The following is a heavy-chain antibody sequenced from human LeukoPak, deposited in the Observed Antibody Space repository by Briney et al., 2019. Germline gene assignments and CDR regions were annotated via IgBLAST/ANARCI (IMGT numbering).Heavy chain of an antibody. Sequence: SVKVSCKASGGTFSSYAISWVRQAPGQGLEWMGGIIPIFGTANYAQKFQGRVTITTDESTSTAYMELSSLRSEDTAVYYCAATGTTGYYMDVWAKGPRSPSP. CDR3: AATGTTGYYMDV. CDR2: IIPIFGTA. J-gene: IGHJ6*03. CDR1: GGTFSSYA. D-gene: IGHD1-7*01. V-gene: IGHV1-69*05.